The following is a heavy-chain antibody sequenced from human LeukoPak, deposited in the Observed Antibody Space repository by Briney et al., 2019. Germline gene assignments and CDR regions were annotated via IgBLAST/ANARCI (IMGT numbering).Heavy chain of an antibody. V-gene: IGHV4-59*01. Sequence: SETLSLTCTVSGGSISSYYWSWIRQPPGKGLEWIGYIYYSGSTNYNPSLKSRVTISVDTSKNQFSLKLSSVTAADTAVYYCARGGGGHSGSYYTLDYWGQGTLVTVSS. J-gene: IGHJ4*02. CDR1: GGSISSYY. CDR2: IYYSGST. D-gene: IGHD1-26*01. CDR3: ARGGGGHSGSYYTLDY.